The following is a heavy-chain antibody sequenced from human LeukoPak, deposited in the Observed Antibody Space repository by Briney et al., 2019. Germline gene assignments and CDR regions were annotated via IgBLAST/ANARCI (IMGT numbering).Heavy chain of an antibody. D-gene: IGHD6-13*01. CDR2: IIPILGIA. V-gene: IGHV1-69*04. Sequence: ASVKVSCKASGGTFSSYAISWVRQAPGQGLEWMGRIIPILGIANYAQKFQGRVTITADKSTSTAYMELSSLRSEDTAVYYCAKDSSSWYLAVDYWGQGTLVTVSS. J-gene: IGHJ4*02. CDR1: GGTFSSYA. CDR3: AKDSSSWYLAVDY.